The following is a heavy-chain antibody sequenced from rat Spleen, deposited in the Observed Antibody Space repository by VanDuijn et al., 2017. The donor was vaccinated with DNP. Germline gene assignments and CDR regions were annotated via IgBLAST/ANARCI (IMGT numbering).Heavy chain of an antibody. CDR1: RFSLTSYS. Sequence: QVQLKESGPGLVQPSRTLSLTCTVSRFSLTSYSVTWVRQPPGKGLEWIAVISSGGGTYYSSALKSRLSISRDTSESQVFLKMNSLQTEDTATYFCTRRDYWGQGVMVTVSS. V-gene: IGHV2-6*01. J-gene: IGHJ2*01. CDR2: ISSGGGT. CDR3: TRRDY.